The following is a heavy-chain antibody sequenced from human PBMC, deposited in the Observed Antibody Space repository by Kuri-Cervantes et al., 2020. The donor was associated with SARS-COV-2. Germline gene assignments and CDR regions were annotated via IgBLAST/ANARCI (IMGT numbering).Heavy chain of an antibody. D-gene: IGHD2-15*01. Sequence: GESLKISCAASGFTFSDYYMSWIRQAPGKGLEWVSYISSSGSTIYYADSVKGRFTISRDNAKNSPYLQMNSLRAEGTAVYYCARTGLPGWYYYYGMDVWGQGTTVTVSS. CDR2: ISSSGSTI. CDR1: GFTFSDYY. V-gene: IGHV3-11*01. CDR3: ARTGLPGWYYYYGMDV. J-gene: IGHJ6*02.